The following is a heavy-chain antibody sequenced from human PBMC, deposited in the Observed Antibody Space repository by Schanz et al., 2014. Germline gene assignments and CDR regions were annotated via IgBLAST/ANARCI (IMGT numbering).Heavy chain of an antibody. CDR3: ARPALWFGDNCFDP. CDR1: GFTLNNAW. V-gene: IGHV3-74*02. J-gene: IGHJ5*02. D-gene: IGHD3-10*01. Sequence: EVQLVESGGGLVKPGGSLRLSCATSGFTLNNAWMHWVRQVPGKGLVWVSRIKSDGSSTSYADSVKGRFTISRDNAKNTLYLQMNSLRAEDTAVYYCARPALWFGDNCFDPWGQGTLVTVSS. CDR2: IKSDGSST.